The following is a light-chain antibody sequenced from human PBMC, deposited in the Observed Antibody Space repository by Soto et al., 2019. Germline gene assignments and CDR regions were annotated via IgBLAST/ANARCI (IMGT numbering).Light chain of an antibody. CDR2: GAS. J-gene: IGKJ1*01. Sequence: EIVLTQSPGTLSLSPVERATLSGMASQSVTSSYLAWYQQKFGQAPRLLIYGASSRATGIPDRFSGSGSGTDFTLTISRLEPEDFAVYYCQQRSSWPRTFGQGTKVDIK. V-gene: IGKV3D-20*02. CDR3: QQRSSWPRT. CDR1: QSVTSSY.